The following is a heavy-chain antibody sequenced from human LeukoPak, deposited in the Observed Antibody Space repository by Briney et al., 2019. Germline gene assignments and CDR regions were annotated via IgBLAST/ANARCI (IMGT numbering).Heavy chain of an antibody. D-gene: IGHD4-23*01. Sequence: ASVKVSCKASGGTFSSYAISWVRQAPGQGLEWMGGIIPIFGTANYAQKFQGRVTITADESTSTAYMELSSLRSEDTAVYYCARAPTAVVTRYDYWGQGILVTVSS. V-gene: IGHV1-69*13. CDR2: IIPIFGTA. CDR3: ARAPTAVVTRYDY. CDR1: GGTFSSYA. J-gene: IGHJ4*02.